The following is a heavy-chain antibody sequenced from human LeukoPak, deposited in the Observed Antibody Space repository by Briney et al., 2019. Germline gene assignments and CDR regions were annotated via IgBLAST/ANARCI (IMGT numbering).Heavy chain of an antibody. V-gene: IGHV1-69*01. CDR1: GGTFSNYA. CDR3: ASHRNNYGSGNYYYYGMDV. J-gene: IGHJ6*02. D-gene: IGHD3-10*01. CDR2: IIPILGTA. Sequence: SVNVSYKASGGTFSNYAISWVRQAPGQGREWMGGIIPILGTANYAQKFQGRVTITADESTSTAYMELSSLRSEDTAVYYCASHRNNYGSGNYYYYGMDVWGQGTTVTVSS.